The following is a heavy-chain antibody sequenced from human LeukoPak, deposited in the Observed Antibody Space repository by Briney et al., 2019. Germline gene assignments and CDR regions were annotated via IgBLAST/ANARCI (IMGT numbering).Heavy chain of an antibody. Sequence: GGPLRLSCAASGFTFRNAGMNWVRKAPGKGREWVGRIKSKTDGGTTDYAAPVKGRFTISRDDSKNTLYLQMNSLKTEDTAVYYCSTTYYYDSSEGYWGQGTLVTVSS. CDR2: IKSKTDGGTT. D-gene: IGHD3-22*01. CDR3: STTYYYDSSEGY. V-gene: IGHV3-15*07. J-gene: IGHJ4*02. CDR1: GFTFRNAG.